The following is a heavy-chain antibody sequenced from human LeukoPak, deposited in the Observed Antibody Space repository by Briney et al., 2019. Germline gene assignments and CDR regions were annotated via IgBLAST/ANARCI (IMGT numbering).Heavy chain of an antibody. V-gene: IGHV3-30*02. CDR3: AKANSITIFGVVSPVEY. Sequence: PGGSLRLSCAASGFTFSSHGMHWVRQAPGKGLEWVTFIRSDGSSNYYGDSVKGRFTISRDNSKNTLYLQMNSLRAEDTAVYYCAKANSITIFGVVSPVEYWGQGTLVTVSS. J-gene: IGHJ4*02. CDR2: IRSDGSSN. CDR1: GFTFSSHG. D-gene: IGHD3-3*01.